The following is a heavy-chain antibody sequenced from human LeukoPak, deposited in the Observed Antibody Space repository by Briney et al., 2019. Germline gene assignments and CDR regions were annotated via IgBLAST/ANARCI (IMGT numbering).Heavy chain of an antibody. J-gene: IGHJ6*01. CDR2: INSDGSST. D-gene: IGHD1-26*01. V-gene: IGHV3-74*01. CDR3: ARRRIVGAYYYYYYGMDV. CDR1: GFTFSSYS. Sequence: GGSLRLSCAASGFTFSSYSMNWVRQAPGKGLVWVSRINSDGSSTTYADSVKGRFTISRDNAKNTLYLQMNSLRAEDTAVYYCARRRIVGAYYYYYYGMDVWGQGTTVTVSS.